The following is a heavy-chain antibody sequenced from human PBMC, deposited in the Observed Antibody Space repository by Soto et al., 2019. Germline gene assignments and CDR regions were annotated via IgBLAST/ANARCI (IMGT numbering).Heavy chain of an antibody. CDR3: AKQYDSSGYYEIEY. CDR2: IGDSGGS. V-gene: IGHV3-23*01. Sequence: GGSLRLSCAASGFTFSSYAMSWVRQAPGKGLEWVSVIGDSGGSYYADSVKGRLTISRDNSKNTLYLQMNSLRAEDTAVYYCAKQYDSSGYYEIEYWGQGTQVTVSS. J-gene: IGHJ4*02. D-gene: IGHD3-22*01. CDR1: GFTFSSYA.